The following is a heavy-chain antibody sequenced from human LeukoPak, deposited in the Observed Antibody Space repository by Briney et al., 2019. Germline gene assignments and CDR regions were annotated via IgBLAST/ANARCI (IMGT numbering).Heavy chain of an antibody. J-gene: IGHJ4*02. CDR1: GFTFSSYA. V-gene: IGHV3-23*01. Sequence: GGSLRLSCAASGFTFSSYAMSWVRQAPGKGLEWVSAISGSGGSTYYADSVKGRFTISRDNSKNTLYLQMNSLRAEDTAVYYCAKDSDIVVVPAAIPRGSFDYWGQGTQVTVSS. CDR2: ISGSGGST. CDR3: AKDSDIVVVPAAIPRGSFDY. D-gene: IGHD2-2*02.